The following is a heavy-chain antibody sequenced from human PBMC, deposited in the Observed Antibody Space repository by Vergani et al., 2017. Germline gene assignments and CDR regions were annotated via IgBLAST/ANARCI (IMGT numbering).Heavy chain of an antibody. D-gene: IGHD6-6*01. CDR1: GGSISSGGYS. CDR3: ARAVGSSSSYFDY. J-gene: IGHJ4*02. CDR2: INHSGST. Sequence: QLQLQESGSGLVKPSQTLSLTCAVSGGSISSGGYSWSWIRQPPGKGLEWIGEINHSGSTNYNPSLKSRVTISVDTSKNQFSLKLSSVTAADTAVYYCARAVGSSSSYFDYWGQGTLVTVSS. V-gene: IGHV4-30-2*01.